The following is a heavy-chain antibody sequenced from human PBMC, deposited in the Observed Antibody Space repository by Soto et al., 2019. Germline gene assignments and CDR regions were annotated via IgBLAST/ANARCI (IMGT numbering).Heavy chain of an antibody. V-gene: IGHV4-30-4*01. CDR2: IYLSGST. CDR3: ASNLVVTDIPGIYYYYGMDV. Sequence: TFYLTGTVPGGSFRRGEQYGCCIGHPPRKGLGGCGYIYLSGSTYYYPSLKCRVTISVDTYKNQFSLKLSSVTAADTAVYYCASNLVVTDIPGIYYYYGMDVWGQGTTVTVSS. J-gene: IGHJ6*02. D-gene: IGHD2-21*02. CDR1: GGSFRRGEQY.